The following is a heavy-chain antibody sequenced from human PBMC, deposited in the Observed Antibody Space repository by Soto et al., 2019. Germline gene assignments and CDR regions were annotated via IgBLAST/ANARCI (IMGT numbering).Heavy chain of an antibody. V-gene: IGHV3-30-3*01. CDR2: ISYDGSNK. CDR3: ARDARRDGYNRQGAFDI. Sequence: HPGGSLRLSCAASGFTFSSYAMHWVRQAPGKGLEWVAVISYDGSNKYYADSVKGRFTISRDNSKNTLYLQMNSLRAEDTAVYYCARDARRDGYNRQGAFDIWGQGTMVTVS. CDR1: GFTFSSYA. J-gene: IGHJ3*02. D-gene: IGHD5-12*01.